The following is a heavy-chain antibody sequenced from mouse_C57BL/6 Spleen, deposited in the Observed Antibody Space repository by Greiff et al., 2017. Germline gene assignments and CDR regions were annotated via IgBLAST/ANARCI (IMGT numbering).Heavy chain of an antibody. CDR3: ANYYGNFYFDY. Sequence: VQLQQSGPELVKPGASVNMSCKASGYTFTDYNMHWVKQSHGKSLEWIGYIKPNNGGTSYNQKFKGKATLTVNKSASTSYMELRSLTSEDSAVYYCANYYGNFYFDYWGQGTTLTVSS. V-gene: IGHV1-22*01. CDR1: GYTFTDYN. J-gene: IGHJ2*01. CDR2: IKPNNGGT. D-gene: IGHD2-1*01.